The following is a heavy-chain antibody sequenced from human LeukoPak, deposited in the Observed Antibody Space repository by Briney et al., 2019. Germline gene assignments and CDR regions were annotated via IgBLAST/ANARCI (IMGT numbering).Heavy chain of an antibody. D-gene: IGHD6-13*01. CDR3: ARVEGKQVDAFDI. Sequence: GSLRLSCAASGFTVSSNYMSWVRQAPGKGLEWVANIKQDGSEKYYVDSVKGRFTISRDNAKNTLYLQMNSLRAEDTAVYYCARVEGKQVDAFDIWGQGTMVTVSS. J-gene: IGHJ3*02. CDR1: GFTVSSNY. V-gene: IGHV3-7*01. CDR2: IKQDGSEK.